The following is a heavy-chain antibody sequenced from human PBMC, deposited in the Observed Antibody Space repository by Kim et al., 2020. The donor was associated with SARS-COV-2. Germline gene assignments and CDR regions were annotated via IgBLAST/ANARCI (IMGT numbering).Heavy chain of an antibody. J-gene: IGHJ4*02. D-gene: IGHD1-26*01. Sequence: SNPSLKSRVTISVDTSKNQFSLKLSSVTAADTAVYYCARGGVGASRALDYWGQGTLVTVSS. V-gene: IGHV4-34*01. CDR3: ARGGVGASRALDY.